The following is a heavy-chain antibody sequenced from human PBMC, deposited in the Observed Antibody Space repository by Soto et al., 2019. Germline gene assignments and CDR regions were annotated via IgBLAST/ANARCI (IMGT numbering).Heavy chain of an antibody. CDR3: ARKRGYSGYDPVSYYYGMDV. CDR1: GGTFSSYA. Sequence: QVQLVQSGAEVKKPGSSVKVSCKASGGTFSSYAISWVRQAPGQGLEWMGGIIPIFGTANYAQKFQGRVTITADESTSTAYMELSSLRSEDTAVYYCARKRGYSGYDPVSYYYGMDVWGQGTTVTVSS. D-gene: IGHD5-12*01. J-gene: IGHJ6*02. V-gene: IGHV1-69*01. CDR2: IIPIFGTA.